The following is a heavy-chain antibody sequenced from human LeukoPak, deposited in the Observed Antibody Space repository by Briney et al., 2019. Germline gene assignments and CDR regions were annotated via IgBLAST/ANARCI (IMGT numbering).Heavy chain of an antibody. CDR2: IYYSGTT. J-gene: IGHJ4*02. V-gene: IGHV4-39*01. D-gene: IGHD5-12*01. Sequence: SDTLSLTCTVSGGSISSSSHYWAWIRQPPGKGLEWIGSIYYSGTTFYNPSLKSRVTISVDTSKSQFSLNLSSVTAADTAVYYCARRDIVATISTWGQGTLVTVSS. CDR1: GGSISSSSHY. CDR3: ARRDIVATIST.